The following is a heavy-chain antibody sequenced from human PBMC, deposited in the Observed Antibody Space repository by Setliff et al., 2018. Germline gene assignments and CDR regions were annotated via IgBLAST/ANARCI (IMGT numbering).Heavy chain of an antibody. CDR2: INAANGDT. V-gene: IGHV1-3*01. CDR1: GYTFTTYG. CDR3: ARVSYYDYVWGWGAFDN. D-gene: IGHD3-16*01. J-gene: IGHJ3*02. Sequence: GASVKVSCKASGYTFTTYGVHWVRQAPGQRLEWMGWINAANGDTKYSQKFQGRVTITTDESTSTAYMGLSSLRSEDTAVYYCARVSYYDYVWGWGAFDNWGQGTMVTVSS.